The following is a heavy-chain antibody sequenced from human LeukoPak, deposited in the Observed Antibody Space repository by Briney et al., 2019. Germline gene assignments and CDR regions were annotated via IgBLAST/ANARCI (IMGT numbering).Heavy chain of an antibody. Sequence: SETLSLTCTVSGGSIRNYYWSWIRQPAGKGLEWIGRIFTSGSTNYNPSLKSRVTISVDTSKNQFSLKLSSVTAADTAVYYCARGGTTVKIGAFDIWGQGTMVTVST. CDR1: GGSIRNYY. V-gene: IGHV4-4*07. D-gene: IGHD4-17*01. CDR3: ARGGTTVKIGAFDI. J-gene: IGHJ3*02. CDR2: IFTSGST.